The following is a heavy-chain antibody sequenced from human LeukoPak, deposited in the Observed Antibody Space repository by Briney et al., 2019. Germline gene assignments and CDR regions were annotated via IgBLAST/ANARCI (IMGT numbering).Heavy chain of an antibody. CDR1: GFTFSSYW. CDR2: IPYDGSNK. CDR3: AKDLGGGYSSSWYSFDY. J-gene: IGHJ4*02. V-gene: IGHV3-30*18. Sequence: GGSLRLSCAASGFTFSSYWMSWVRQAPGKGLEWVAVIPYDGSNKYYADSVKGRFTISRDNSKNTLYLQMNSLRAEDTAVYYCAKDLGGGYSSSWYSFDYWGQGTLVTVSS. D-gene: IGHD6-13*01.